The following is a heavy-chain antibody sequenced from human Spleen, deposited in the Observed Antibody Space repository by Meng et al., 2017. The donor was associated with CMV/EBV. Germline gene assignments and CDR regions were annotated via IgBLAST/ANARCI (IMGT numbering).Heavy chain of an antibody. CDR3: AKEGCCSSTDSYWINYYYYGMDV. Sequence: GGSLRLSCSVYGGSFSGYYRSWVRQAPGKGLEWVAVIWSDGSYQYYGDSVRGRFTISRDNSNNTLYLEMNSLRAEDTAVYYCAKEGCCSSTDSYWINYYYYGMDVWGQGTTVTVSS. CDR1: GGSFSGYY. D-gene: IGHD2-2*01. V-gene: IGHV3-33*06. J-gene: IGHJ6*02. CDR2: IWSDGSYQ.